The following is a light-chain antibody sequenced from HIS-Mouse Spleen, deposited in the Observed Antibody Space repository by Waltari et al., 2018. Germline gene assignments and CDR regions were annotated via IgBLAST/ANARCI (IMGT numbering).Light chain of an antibody. J-gene: IGKJ2*01. CDR2: KAS. CDR3: QQYNSYPYT. Sequence: DIQMPQSPSTLSASLGDRVTITCRASQSISSWLAWYQQKPGKAPKLLIYKASSLESGVPSRFSGSGSGTEFTLTISSLQPDDFATYYCQQYNSYPYTFGQGTKLEIK. V-gene: IGKV1-5*03. CDR1: QSISSW.